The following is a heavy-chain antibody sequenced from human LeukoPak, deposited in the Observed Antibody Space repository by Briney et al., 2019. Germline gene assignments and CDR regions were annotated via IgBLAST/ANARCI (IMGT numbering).Heavy chain of an antibody. J-gene: IGHJ4*02. V-gene: IGHV4-39*07. CDR1: GGSISSSSYY. D-gene: IGHD5-18*01. CDR3: ARSSYSYGANFDY. Sequence: SETLSLTCTVSGGSISSSSYYWGWIRQPPGKGLEWIGSIYYTGSTYYNPSLKSRVTISVDRSKNQFSLKLSSVTAADTAVYYCARSSYSYGANFDYWGQGTLVTVSS. CDR2: IYYTGST.